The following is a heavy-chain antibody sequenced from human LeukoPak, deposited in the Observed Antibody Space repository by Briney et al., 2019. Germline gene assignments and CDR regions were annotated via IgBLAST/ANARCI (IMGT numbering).Heavy chain of an antibody. V-gene: IGHV4-4*02. Sequence: NSSETLSLTCAVSGGSISSSNWWSWVRQPPGKGLEWIGEIYHSGSTNYNPSLKSRVTISVDTSKNQFSLKLSSVTAADTAVYYCARELRSGMIDDAFDIWGQGTMVTVSS. D-gene: IGHD3-16*01. CDR1: GGSISSSNW. J-gene: IGHJ3*02. CDR3: ARELRSGMIDDAFDI. CDR2: IYHSGST.